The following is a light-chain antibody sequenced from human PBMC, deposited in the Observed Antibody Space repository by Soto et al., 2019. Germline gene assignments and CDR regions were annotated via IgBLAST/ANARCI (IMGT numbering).Light chain of an antibody. CDR1: SSDVGSYNL. Sequence: QSALTQPASVSGSPGQSITISCTGTSSDVGSYNLVSWYQQHPGKAPKLMIYEGSKRPSGVSNRFSGSKSGNTASLTISGLQAEDEADYYCCSYAGSKGTAVFGGGTQLTVL. CDR2: EGS. CDR3: CSYAGSKGTAV. V-gene: IGLV2-23*01. J-gene: IGLJ7*01.